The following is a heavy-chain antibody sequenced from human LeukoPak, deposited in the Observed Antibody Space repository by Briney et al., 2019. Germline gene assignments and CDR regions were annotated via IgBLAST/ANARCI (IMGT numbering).Heavy chain of an antibody. CDR1: GFTFSSYW. V-gene: IGHV3-7*01. CDR2: IKQDGSEK. D-gene: IGHD3-16*01. J-gene: IGHJ2*01. Sequence: GGSLRLSCAASGFTFSSYWMSWVRQAPGMGLEWVANIKQDGSEKYYVDSVKGRFTISRDNAKNSLYLQMNSLRAEDTAVYYCARTPWGVDFDLWGRGTLVTVSS. CDR3: ARTPWGVDFDL.